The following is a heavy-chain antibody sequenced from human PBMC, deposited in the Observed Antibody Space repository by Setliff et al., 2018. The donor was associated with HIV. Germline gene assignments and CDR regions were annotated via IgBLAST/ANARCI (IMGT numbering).Heavy chain of an antibody. CDR1: GFTFSSYA. CDR3: ARSRAAGFDY. CDR2: ISSSSSTI. D-gene: IGHD6-13*01. Sequence: GSLRLSCAASGFTFSSYAMHWVRQAPGKGLEWVSYISSSSSTIYYADSVKGRFTISRDNAKNSLYLQMNSLRAEDTAVYYCARSRAAGFDYWGQGTLVTVSS. V-gene: IGHV3-48*01. J-gene: IGHJ4*02.